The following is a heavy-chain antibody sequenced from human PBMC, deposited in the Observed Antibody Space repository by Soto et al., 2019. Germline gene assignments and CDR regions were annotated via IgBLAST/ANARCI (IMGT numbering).Heavy chain of an antibody. J-gene: IGHJ4*02. D-gene: IGHD5-18*01. CDR2: IYPGDSDT. CDR1: GYSFTSYW. V-gene: IGHV5-51*01. CDR3: ALWVPSYGPDYFDY. Sequence: PEESLKISCKGSGYSFTSYWIGWVRQMPGKGLEWMGIIYPGDSDTRYSPSFQGQVTISADKSISTAYLQWSRLKASDTAMYYCALWVPSYGPDYFDYCGQVSLVTVSS.